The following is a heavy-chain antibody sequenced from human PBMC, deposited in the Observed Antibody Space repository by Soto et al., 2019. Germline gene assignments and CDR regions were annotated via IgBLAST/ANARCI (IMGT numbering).Heavy chain of an antibody. Sequence: PSETLSLTCAVSGGSISSSNWWSWVRQPPWKWLELIGEIYHSGSTNYNPSLKSRVTISVDKSKNQFSLKLSSVTAADTAVYYCARDPGYCSSTSCYTFEPTGWFDPWGQGTLVTVSS. V-gene: IGHV4-4*02. CDR2: IYHSGST. CDR1: GGSISSSNW. J-gene: IGHJ5*02. D-gene: IGHD2-2*02. CDR3: ARDPGYCSSTSCYTFEPTGWFDP.